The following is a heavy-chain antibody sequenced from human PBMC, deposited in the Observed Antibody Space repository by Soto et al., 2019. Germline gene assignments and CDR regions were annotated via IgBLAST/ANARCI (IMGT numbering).Heavy chain of an antibody. V-gene: IGHV3-49*03. Sequence: GGSLRLSCTASGFTFGDYAMSWFRQAPGKGLEWVGFIRSKAYGGTTEYAASVKGRFTISRDDSKSIAYLQMNSLKTEDTAVYYCTRPRKYYDFWSGYNWFDPWGQGTLVTVSS. CDR2: IRSKAYGGTT. CDR3: TRPRKYYDFWSGYNWFDP. CDR1: GFTFGDYA. J-gene: IGHJ5*02. D-gene: IGHD3-3*01.